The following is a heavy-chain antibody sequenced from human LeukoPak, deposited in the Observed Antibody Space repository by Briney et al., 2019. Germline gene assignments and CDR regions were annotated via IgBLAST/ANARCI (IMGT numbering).Heavy chain of an antibody. D-gene: IGHD5-12*01. Sequence: GGSLRLSCAASGFTFSSYAMNWVRQAPGKGLEWVSTISGSGGITYYADSVKGRFTISRDNSKNTLYLQMNSLRAEDTAVYYCAKNEAYSGGFYYYMDVWGKGTTVTVSS. CDR2: ISGSGGIT. V-gene: IGHV3-23*01. CDR3: AKNEAYSGGFYYYMDV. CDR1: GFTFSSYA. J-gene: IGHJ6*03.